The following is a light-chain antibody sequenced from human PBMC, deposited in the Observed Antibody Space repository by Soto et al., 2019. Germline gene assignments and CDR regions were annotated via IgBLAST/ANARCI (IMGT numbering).Light chain of an antibody. J-gene: IGKJ1*01. Sequence: EIVLTQSPGTLSLSPGERATLSCRASQSVSSSYLGWYQQKPGQAPRLLIHGASIRATGIPDRFSGSGSGTDFILTISRLEPEDFAVYYCQQYGASPWTFGQGTKV. CDR2: GAS. V-gene: IGKV3-20*01. CDR1: QSVSSSY. CDR3: QQYGASPWT.